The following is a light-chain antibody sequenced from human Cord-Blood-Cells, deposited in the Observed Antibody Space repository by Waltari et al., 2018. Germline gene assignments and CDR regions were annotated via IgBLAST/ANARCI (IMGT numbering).Light chain of an antibody. J-gene: IGLJ2*01. CDR3: QAWDSSTVV. CDR1: KLGDKY. CDR2: QDS. V-gene: IGLV3-1*01. Sequence: SYELTQPPSVSVSPGQTASITCSGDKLGDKYACWYQQKPGQSPVLVIYQDSKRPSGIRERVSGFNSGNTATLSISGTQAMEEADYYCQAWDSSTVVFGGGTKLTVL.